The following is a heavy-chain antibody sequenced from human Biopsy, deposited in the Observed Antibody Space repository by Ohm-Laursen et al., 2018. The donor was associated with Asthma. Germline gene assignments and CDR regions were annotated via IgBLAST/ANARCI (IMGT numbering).Heavy chain of an antibody. CDR3: ARDLRSDNWNPWGMDV. CDR1: GFTFSDYD. J-gene: IGHJ6*02. CDR2: ISYDGTNK. D-gene: IGHD1-20*01. Sequence: SLRLSCAASGFTFSDYDMHWVRQAPGKGLGWVAVISYDGTNKDYADSVKGRFTFSRDNSQNTLPLEMNSLRVEDTAVYYCARDLRSDNWNPWGMDVWGLGTTVTVAS. V-gene: IGHV3-30-3*01.